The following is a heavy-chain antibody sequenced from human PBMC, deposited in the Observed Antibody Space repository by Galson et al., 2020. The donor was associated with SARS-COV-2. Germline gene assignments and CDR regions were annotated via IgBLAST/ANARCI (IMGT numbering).Heavy chain of an antibody. J-gene: IGHJ4*02. CDR1: GGTISSYY. CDR2: IYTSGST. V-gene: IGHV4-4*07. CDR3: AREEEAGGEWLGTFDY. D-gene: IGHD6-19*01. Sequence: SETLYLTCTVSGGTISSYYWSWIRQPAGKGLEWIGRIYTSGSTNYNPSLKSRVTMSVDTSKNQFSLKLSSVTAADTAVYYCAREEEAGGEWLGTFDYWGQGTLVTVSS.